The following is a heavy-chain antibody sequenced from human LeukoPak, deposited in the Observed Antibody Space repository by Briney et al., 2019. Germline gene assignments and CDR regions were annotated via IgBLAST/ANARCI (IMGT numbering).Heavy chain of an antibody. J-gene: IGHJ4*02. Sequence: GRSLRLSCAGSGFTFGGYGMHWFRQTPGKGLEWVAVIAYDGSRAFYADSVKGRFTISRDNSKDTMSVQMDDLRAEDTAVYYCTRYNNDHFDYWGQGTLVTVSS. CDR1: GFTFGGYG. CDR3: TRYNNDHFDY. CDR2: IAYDGSRA. D-gene: IGHD1-14*01. V-gene: IGHV3-33*01.